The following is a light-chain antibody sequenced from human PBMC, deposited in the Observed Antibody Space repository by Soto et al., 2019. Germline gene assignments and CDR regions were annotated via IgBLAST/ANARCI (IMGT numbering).Light chain of an antibody. CDR3: SSYTSSSTLV. Sequence: QSALTQPPSVSGSPGQSITISCTGTSSDVGGYNYVSWYQQHPGKAPKLMIYDVSNRPSGVSNRFSGSKSGNTASLTISGLQDEDEADYYCSSYTSSSTLVFGTGTKLTVL. J-gene: IGLJ1*01. CDR2: DVS. CDR1: SSDVGGYNY. V-gene: IGLV2-14*01.